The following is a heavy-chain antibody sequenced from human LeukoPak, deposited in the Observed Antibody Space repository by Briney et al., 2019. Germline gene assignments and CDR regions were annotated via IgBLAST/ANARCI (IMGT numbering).Heavy chain of an antibody. Sequence: GGSLRLSCAASGFAFSSNGMHWVRQAPGKGLVWVSRISSDGSSTSYADSVKGRFTISRDNAKNTLYLQMNSLRAEDTAVYYCVRETGGDGYNYWGQGTLVTVSS. D-gene: IGHD5-24*01. CDR3: VRETGGDGYNY. J-gene: IGHJ4*02. CDR2: ISSDGSST. CDR1: GFAFSSNG. V-gene: IGHV3-74*01.